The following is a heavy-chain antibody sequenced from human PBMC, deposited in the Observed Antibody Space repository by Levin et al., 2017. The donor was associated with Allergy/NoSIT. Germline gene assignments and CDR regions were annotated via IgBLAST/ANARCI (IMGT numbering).Heavy chain of an antibody. CDR2: ISGSGGNT. D-gene: IGHD5-18*01. CDR1: GFTFSSYA. V-gene: IGHV3-23*01. J-gene: IGHJ4*02. CDR3: AKDLQHSYGYFDY. Sequence: GGSLRLSCAASGFTFSSYAMTWVRQAPGKGLEWVSTISGSGGNTYYADSVKGRFTISRDNSKNTLYLQMNSLRAEDTAIYYCAKDLQHSYGYFDYWGQGTLVTVSS.